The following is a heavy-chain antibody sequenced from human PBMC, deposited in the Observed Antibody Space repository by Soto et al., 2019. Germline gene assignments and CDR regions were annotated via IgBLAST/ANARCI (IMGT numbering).Heavy chain of an antibody. Sequence: QVQLVESGGGVVQPGRSLRLSCAASGFTFSSYGMHWVRQAPGKGLEWVAVIWYDGNNKYSADSVKGRFTISRDNSKNPLYLQMNSLRAEDTAVDYCARDAPNYSRRRGGYIDYWGQGTLVTVSS. CDR3: ARDAPNYSRRRGGYIDY. D-gene: IGHD1-26*01. CDR2: IWYDGNNK. J-gene: IGHJ4*02. CDR1: GFTFSSYG. V-gene: IGHV3-33*01.